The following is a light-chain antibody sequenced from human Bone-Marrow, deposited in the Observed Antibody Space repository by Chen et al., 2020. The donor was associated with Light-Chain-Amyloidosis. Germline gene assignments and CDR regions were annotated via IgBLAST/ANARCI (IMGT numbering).Light chain of an antibody. CDR1: QSISSY. CDR2: AAS. CDR3: QQTYSIPFT. J-gene: IGKJ3*01. Sequence: IQMTQSPSSLSASVGDRVTITCRASQSISSYVNWYQQKPGKAPKLLIYAASRLQSGVPSRFSGSGSGTDFTRTISSLQPEDFATYYCQQTYSIPFTFGPGTKVDIK. V-gene: IGKV1-39*01.